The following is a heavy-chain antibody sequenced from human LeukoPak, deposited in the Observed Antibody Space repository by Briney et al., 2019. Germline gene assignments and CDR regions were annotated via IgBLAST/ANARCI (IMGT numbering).Heavy chain of an antibody. CDR3: ARATPARYYFDY. D-gene: IGHD4-17*01. V-gene: IGHV1-46*01. CDR2: ISPSGGST. CDR1: GYTFTSYY. J-gene: IGHJ4*02. Sequence: ASVKVSCKASGYTFTSYYMHWVRQAPGQGLEWMGIISPSGGSTSYAQKFQGRVTMTRDTSTSTVYMELSSLRSEDTAVYYCARATPARYYFDYWGQGTLVTVSS.